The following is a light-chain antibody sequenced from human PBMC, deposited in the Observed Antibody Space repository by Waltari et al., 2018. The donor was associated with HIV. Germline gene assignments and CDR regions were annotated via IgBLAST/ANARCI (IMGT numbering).Light chain of an antibody. CDR1: QSISRY. V-gene: IGKV1-39*01. J-gene: IGKJ3*01. Sequence: DIQMTQAPSPLSASVGDTVTITCRAIQSISRYLTWYRQRPGKSPNLLIYATSSLQSRVPSRFGGSGSGTDFTLTITSLQPEDFATYYCQQSYSTPFTFGPGTKVDV. CDR3: QQSYSTPFT. CDR2: ATS.